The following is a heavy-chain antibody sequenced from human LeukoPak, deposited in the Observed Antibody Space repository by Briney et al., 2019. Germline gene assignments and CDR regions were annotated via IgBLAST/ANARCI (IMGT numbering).Heavy chain of an antibody. J-gene: IGHJ4*02. CDR3: VRDFRSADY. V-gene: IGHV3-74*01. CDR2: ICPGGTIT. CDR1: GFTFSNYC. Sequence: GGSLRLSCAASGFTFSNYCMHWVRQTPGKGLIWVSRICPGGTITNYADSVKGRFTISRDDAKNMMFLQMNSLRADDTAVYYCVRDFRSADYWGQGILVTVSS.